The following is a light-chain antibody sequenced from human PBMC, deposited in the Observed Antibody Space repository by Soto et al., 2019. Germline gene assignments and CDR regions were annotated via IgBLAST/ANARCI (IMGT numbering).Light chain of an antibody. Sequence: EIVLTQSPGTLSLSPGERATLSCRASQRISSRYLAWYQQKPGQAPRLLISGASTRATGIPHRLSGSGSGTDFTLTISRLEPEDFAVYFCQRYGSSPPFTFGQETTVEI. V-gene: IGKV3-20*01. J-gene: IGKJ2*01. CDR3: QRYGSSPPFT. CDR2: GAS. CDR1: QRISSRY.